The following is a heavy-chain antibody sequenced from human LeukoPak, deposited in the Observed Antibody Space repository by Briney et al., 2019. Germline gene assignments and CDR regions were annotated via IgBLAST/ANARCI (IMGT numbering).Heavy chain of an antibody. V-gene: IGHV4-39*01. Sequence: SETLSLTCTVSGGSISSGSYYWGWIRQPPGKGLEWIGSIYYSGSTYYNPSLKSRVTISVDTSENQFSLKLSSVTAADTAVYYCARQGIAAAGTGDWFDPWGQGTLVTVSS. CDR1: GGSISSGSYY. J-gene: IGHJ5*02. CDR3: ARQGIAAAGTGDWFDP. CDR2: IYYSGST. D-gene: IGHD6-13*01.